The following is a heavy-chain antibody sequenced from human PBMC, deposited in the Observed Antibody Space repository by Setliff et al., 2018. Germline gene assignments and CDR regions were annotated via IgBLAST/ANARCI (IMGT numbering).Heavy chain of an antibody. D-gene: IGHD1-1*01. V-gene: IGHV3-9*01. CDR3: ARNWTTAQHYYYGMDV. CDR1: GFTFDDYA. J-gene: IGHJ6*02. CDR2: ISWNSGSI. Sequence: PGGSLRLSCAASGFTFDDYAMHWVRQAPGKGLEWVSGISWNSGSIGYADSVKGRFTISRDSSENTLYLQMNSLRAEDTAVYYCARNWTTAQHYYYGMDVWGQGTTVTVSS.